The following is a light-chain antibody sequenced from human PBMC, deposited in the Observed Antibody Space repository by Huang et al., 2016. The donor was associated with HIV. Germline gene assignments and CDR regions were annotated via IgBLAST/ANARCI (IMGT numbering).Light chain of an antibody. V-gene: IGKV2-28*01. CDR2: LTS. CDR1: QTLLHSSGHNR. CDR3: MQGLQTPPT. Sequence: EIVMTQSPLSLPVSPGPPASISCTSSQTLLHSSGHNRLDWYLQKPGQSPQLLIFLTSNRASGVPDKFTGSGSGSNFTLSINKVQPDDVGIYYCMQGLQTPPTFGQGTKLEI. J-gene: IGKJ2*01.